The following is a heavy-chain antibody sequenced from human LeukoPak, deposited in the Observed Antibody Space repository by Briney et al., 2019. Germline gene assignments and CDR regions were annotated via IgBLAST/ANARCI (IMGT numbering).Heavy chain of an antibody. CDR3: ARGGSMGMWVY. D-gene: IGHD7-27*01. J-gene: IGHJ4*02. Sequence: SETLSLTCAVYGGSFSGYYWSWIRQPPGKGLEWIGEVNHSGSTNYNPSLKSRVTVSVEPSKNQFYLKVASVTAADTAVYYCARGGSMGMWVYWGQGILVTASS. CDR1: GGSFSGYY. V-gene: IGHV4-34*01. CDR2: VNHSGST.